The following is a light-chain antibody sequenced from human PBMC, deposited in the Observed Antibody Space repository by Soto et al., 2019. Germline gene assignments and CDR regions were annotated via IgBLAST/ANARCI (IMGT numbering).Light chain of an antibody. V-gene: IGKV1-39*01. CDR2: AAS. CDR3: QQSYRTPIT. J-gene: IGKJ5*01. CDR1: QGIGND. Sequence: IPMTQSPSTLSASVGGRVTSSCLASQGIGNDLAWYQQKPGKAPKLLIYAASSLQSGVPSRFSGSGSGTDFTLTIRSLQPEDFATYYCQQSYRTPITCGQGTRLEI.